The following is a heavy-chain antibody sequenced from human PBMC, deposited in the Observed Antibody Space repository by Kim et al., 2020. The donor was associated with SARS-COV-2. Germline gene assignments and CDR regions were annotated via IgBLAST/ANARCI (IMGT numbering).Heavy chain of an antibody. CDR3: AREGYDILTGQGAFDI. V-gene: IGHV4-31*03. D-gene: IGHD3-9*01. CDR1: GGSISSGGYY. CDR2: IYYSGST. Sequence: SETLSLTCTVSGGSISSGGYYWSWIRQHPGKGLEWIGYIYYSGSTYYNPSLKSRVTISVDTSKNQFSLKLSSVTAADTAVYYCAREGYDILTGQGAFDIWGQGTMVTVSS. J-gene: IGHJ3*02.